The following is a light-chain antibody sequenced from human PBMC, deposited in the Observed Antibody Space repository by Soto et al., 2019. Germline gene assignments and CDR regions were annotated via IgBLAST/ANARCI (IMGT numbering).Light chain of an antibody. J-gene: IGLJ3*02. CDR1: SSNIGNNY. CDR3: GPWHSSLSTWV. V-gene: IGLV1-51*02. CDR2: ENN. Sequence: QSVLTQPPSVSAAPGQKVTISCSGTSSNIGNNYVSWYQQFPGAAPKLLIYENNKRPSGIPDRFSGSKSGTSATLGITGLHNGDEADYDCGPWHSSLSTWVFGGGTKLTVL.